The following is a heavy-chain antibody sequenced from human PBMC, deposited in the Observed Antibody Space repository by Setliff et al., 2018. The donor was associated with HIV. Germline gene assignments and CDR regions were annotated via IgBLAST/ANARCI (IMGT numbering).Heavy chain of an antibody. CDR2: MYYSGST. D-gene: IGHD2-21*01. CDR1: GGSISSGTYY. V-gene: IGHV4-39*01. CDR3: ARHVTVVAYFETLAGSFNY. J-gene: IGHJ4*02. Sequence: SETLSLTCTVSGGSISSGTYYWDWIRQPPGKGLEYIGTMYYSGSTYYNPSHRSRVTISVDTSKNQISLRLSSVTAADTAVYYCARHVTVVAYFETLAGSFNYLGQGTLVTVSS.